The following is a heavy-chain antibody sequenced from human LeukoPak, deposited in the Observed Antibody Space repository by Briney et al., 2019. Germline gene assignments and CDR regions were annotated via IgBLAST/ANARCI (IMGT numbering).Heavy chain of an antibody. CDR1: GGSFSGYY. Sequence: SETMSLTCAVYGGSFSGYYWRWVRQPPGKGREWNGEINHSGSTNYNPCLKSRVTISVAPSKHQFPLKLSPVTAADTAVYYCASRGISVVVPAASGRRNWFDPWGQGTLVTVSS. CDR3: ASRGISVVVPAASGRRNWFDP. CDR2: INHSGST. J-gene: IGHJ5*02. D-gene: IGHD2-2*01. V-gene: IGHV4-34*01.